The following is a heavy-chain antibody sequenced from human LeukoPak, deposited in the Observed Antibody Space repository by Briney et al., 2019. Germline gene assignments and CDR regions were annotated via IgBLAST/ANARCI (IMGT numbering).Heavy chain of an antibody. CDR2: INAGNGNT. CDR1: GYTFTSYA. J-gene: IGHJ4*02. CDR3: ARGYYDSSGYFLY. D-gene: IGHD3-22*01. V-gene: IGHV1-3*03. Sequence: ASVKVSCKASGYTFTSYAMHWVRQAPGQRLEWMGWINAGNGNTKYSQEFQGRVTITRDTSASTAYMELSSLRSEDMAVYYCARGYYDSSGYFLYWGQGTLVTVSS.